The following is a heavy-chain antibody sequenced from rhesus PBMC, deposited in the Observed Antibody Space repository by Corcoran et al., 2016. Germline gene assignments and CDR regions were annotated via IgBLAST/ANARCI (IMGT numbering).Heavy chain of an antibody. CDR2: IYVSSGST. CDR3: AREVTYGSLFDY. Sequence: QVQLQESGPGLVKPSETLSLTCAVSGYSISSNYWSWIRQPPGKGLEWIGYIYVSSGSTYYNPSLKSRVTISTDTSKNQFSLKLSSVTAADTAVYYCAREVTYGSLFDYWGQGVLVTVSS. D-gene: IGHD4-4*01. V-gene: IGHV4-160*01. J-gene: IGHJ4*01. CDR1: GYSISSNY.